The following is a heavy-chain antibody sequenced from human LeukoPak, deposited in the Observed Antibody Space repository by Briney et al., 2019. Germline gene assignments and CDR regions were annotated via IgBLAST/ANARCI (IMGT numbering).Heavy chain of an antibody. V-gene: IGHV4-34*01. CDR3: ASGYSYYYYYMDV. CDR2: INHSGST. D-gene: IGHD5-18*01. Sequence: PSETLSLTCTVSGGSISSYYWSWIRQPPGKGLEWIGEINHSGSTNYNPSLKSRVTISVDTSKNQFSLKLSSVTAADTAVYYCASGYSYYYYYMDVWGKGTTVTVSS. J-gene: IGHJ6*03. CDR1: GGSISSYY.